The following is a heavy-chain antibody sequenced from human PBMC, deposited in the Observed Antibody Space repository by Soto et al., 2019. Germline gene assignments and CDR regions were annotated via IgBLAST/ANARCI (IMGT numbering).Heavy chain of an antibody. D-gene: IGHD4-17*01. CDR3: ARNLFGDFVIAFDL. CDR2: TSYDGSNK. J-gene: IGHJ4*02. CDR1: GFTLSNSA. V-gene: IGHV3-30-3*01. Sequence: QPGGSLRLSCAASGFTLSNSAMHWVRQAPGRGLEWVALTSYDGSNKYYADSVKGRFTISRDNSKNTLYLQIDRLRTEDTAVYYCARNLFGDFVIAFDLWGQGSLVTVSS.